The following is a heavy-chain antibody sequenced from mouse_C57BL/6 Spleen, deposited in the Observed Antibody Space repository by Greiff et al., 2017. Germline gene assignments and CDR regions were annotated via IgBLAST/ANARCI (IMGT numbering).Heavy chain of an antibody. CDR1: GFTFSNYW. CDR2: IRLKSDNYAT. Sequence: EVQGVESGGGLVQPGGSMKLSCVASGFTFSNYWMNWVRQSPEKGLEWVAQIRLKSDNYATHYAESVKGRFTISRDDSKSSVYLQMNNLRAEDTGIYYCTRTPPWYFDVWGTGTTVTVSS. J-gene: IGHJ1*03. V-gene: IGHV6-3*01. CDR3: TRTPPWYFDV.